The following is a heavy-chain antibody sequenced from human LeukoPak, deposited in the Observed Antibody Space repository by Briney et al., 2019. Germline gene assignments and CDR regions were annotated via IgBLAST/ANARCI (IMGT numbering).Heavy chain of an antibody. CDR3: ARAMATNYFDY. J-gene: IGHJ4*02. Sequence: SGGSLRLSCAAPGFTVSSNYMSWVRQAPGKGLEWVSVIYSGGSTYYADSVKGRFTISRHNSKNTLYLQMNSLRAEDTAVYYCARAMATNYFDYWGQGTLVTVSS. D-gene: IGHD5-24*01. CDR2: IYSGGST. V-gene: IGHV3-53*04. CDR1: GFTVSSNY.